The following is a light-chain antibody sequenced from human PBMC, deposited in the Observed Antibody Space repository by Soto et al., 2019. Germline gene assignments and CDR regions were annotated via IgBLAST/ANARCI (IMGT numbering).Light chain of an antibody. J-gene: IGKJ2*01. CDR1: QSVSSSY. CDR3: QQYNNWPLYT. CDR2: GAS. Sequence: EIVMTQSPGTLSLSPGERATLSCRASQSVSSSYLGWYQQKPGQAPRLLIYGASSRATGIPDRFSGSGSGTDFTLTITGLEPEDFAVYYCQQYNNWPLYTFGQGTKLEIK. V-gene: IGKV3-20*01.